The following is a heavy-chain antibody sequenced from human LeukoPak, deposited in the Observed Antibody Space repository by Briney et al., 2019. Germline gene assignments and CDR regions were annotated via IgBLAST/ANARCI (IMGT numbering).Heavy chain of an antibody. CDR3: AKARNSGSYLYYFDY. CDR1: GFTFSSYW. J-gene: IGHJ4*02. CDR2: IKQDGSEK. D-gene: IGHD1-26*01. V-gene: IGHV3-7*01. Sequence: GGSLRLSCAASGFTFSSYWMSWVRQAPGKGLEWVANIKQDGSEKYYVDSVKGRFTISRDNAKNSLYLQMNSLRAEDTAVYYCAKARNSGSYLYYFDYWGQGTLVTVSS.